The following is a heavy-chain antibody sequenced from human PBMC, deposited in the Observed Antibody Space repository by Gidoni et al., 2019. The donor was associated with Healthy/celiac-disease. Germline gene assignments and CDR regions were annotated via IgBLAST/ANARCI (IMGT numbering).Heavy chain of an antibody. CDR2: ISWNSGSI. D-gene: IGHD3-22*01. CDR3: AKGTNGYYDSSGYPFKY. CDR1: GFTFDVYA. Sequence: EVPLVESGGGLVQPGRSLRLYCAASGFTFDVYAMHWVRQAPGKGLEWVSGISWNSGSIGYADSVKGRFTISRDNAKNSLYLQMNSLRAEDTALYYCAKGTNGYYDSSGYPFKYWGQGTLVTVSS. V-gene: IGHV3-9*01. J-gene: IGHJ4*02.